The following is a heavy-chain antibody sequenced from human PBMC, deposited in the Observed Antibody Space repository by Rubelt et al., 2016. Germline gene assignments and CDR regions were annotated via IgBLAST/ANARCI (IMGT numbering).Heavy chain of an antibody. D-gene: IGHD6-13*01. CDR2: LYYSWST. CDR3: ARDVIAAAGTSRWFDP. CDR1: GGSISSYY. J-gene: IGHJ5*02. V-gene: IGHV4-59*01. Sequence: QVQLQESGPGLVKPSETLSLTCTVSGGSISSYYWSWIRQPPGKGLEWIGYLYYSWSTNYHPSLKGRVPISVDTSQNQVSLKRDSGTAADTAGYYCARDVIAAAGTSRWFDPWGQGTLVTVSS.